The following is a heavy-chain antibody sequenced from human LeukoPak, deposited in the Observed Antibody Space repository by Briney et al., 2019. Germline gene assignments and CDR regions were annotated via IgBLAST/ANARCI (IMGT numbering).Heavy chain of an antibody. V-gene: IGHV4-59*01. CDR3: ARNLLGDAFDI. D-gene: IGHD2-15*01. CDR1: RGSISSYY. Sequence: SETLSLTCTVSRGSISSYYWSWIRQPPGKGLEWIGYIYYSGSTNYNPSLKSRVTISVDTSKNQFSLKLSSVTAADTAVYSCARNLLGDAFDIWGQGTMVTVSS. CDR2: IYYSGST. J-gene: IGHJ3*02.